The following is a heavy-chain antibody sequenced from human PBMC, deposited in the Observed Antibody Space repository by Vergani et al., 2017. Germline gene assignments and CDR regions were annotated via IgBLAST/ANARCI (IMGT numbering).Heavy chain of an antibody. CDR2: IWYDGSNK. Sequence: QVQLVESGGGVVQPGRSLRLSCAASGFTFSSYGMHWVRQAPGKGLEWVAVIWYDGSNKYYADSVKGRFTISRDNSKNTLYLQMNSLRAEDTAVYYCARDSSIVVGPAASDHYDYMDVWGKXP. V-gene: IGHV3-33*01. CDR3: ARDSSIVVGPAASDHYDYMDV. D-gene: IGHD2-2*01. CDR1: GFTFSSYG. J-gene: IGHJ6*03.